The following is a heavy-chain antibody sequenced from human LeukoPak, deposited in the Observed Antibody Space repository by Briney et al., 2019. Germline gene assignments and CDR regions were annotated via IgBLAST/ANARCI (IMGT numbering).Heavy chain of an antibody. J-gene: IGHJ4*02. Sequence: ASVKVSCKASGYTFTGYYMHWVRQAPGQGLEWMGWINPNSGGTNYAQKFQGRVTMTRDTSISTAYMELSRLRSDDTAVYYCARINPYCGGVCYSGWGQGTLVTVSS. CDR2: INPNSGGT. V-gene: IGHV1-2*02. CDR3: ARINPYCGGVCYSG. D-gene: IGHD2-21*02. CDR1: GYTFTGYY.